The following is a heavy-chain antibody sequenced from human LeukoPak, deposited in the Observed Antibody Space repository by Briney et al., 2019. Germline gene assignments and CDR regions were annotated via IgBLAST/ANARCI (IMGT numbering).Heavy chain of an antibody. CDR3: ARPYGGNSFDAFDI. D-gene: IGHD4-23*01. Sequence: GGSLRLSCAASGFTFSSYAMHWVRQAPGKGLGWVAVISYDGSNKYYADSVKGRFTISRDNSKNTLYLQMNSLRAEDTAVYYCARPYGGNSFDAFDIWGQGTMVTVSS. V-gene: IGHV3-30-3*01. CDR2: ISYDGSNK. CDR1: GFTFSSYA. J-gene: IGHJ3*02.